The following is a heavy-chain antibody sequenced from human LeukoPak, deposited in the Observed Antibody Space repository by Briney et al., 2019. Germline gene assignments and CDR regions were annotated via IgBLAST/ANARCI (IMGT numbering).Heavy chain of an antibody. CDR1: GYTFTSYY. Sequence: ASVKVSCKASGYTFTSYYMHWVRQAPGQGLEWMGIINPSGGSTSYAQKFQGRVTMTRDTSTSTVYMELSSLRSEDTAVYYCARSPSFVDTAMVDAFDIWGQGTMVTVSS. V-gene: IGHV1-46*01. J-gene: IGHJ3*02. CDR3: ARSPSFVDTAMVDAFDI. D-gene: IGHD5-18*01. CDR2: INPSGGST.